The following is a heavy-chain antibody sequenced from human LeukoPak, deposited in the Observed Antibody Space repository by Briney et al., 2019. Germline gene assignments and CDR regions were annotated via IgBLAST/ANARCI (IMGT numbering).Heavy chain of an antibody. J-gene: IGHJ4*02. CDR1: GFTFSSYG. CDR2: ISGSGGST. Sequence: GGTLRLSCAASGFTFSSYGMSWVRQAPGKGLEWVSAISGSGGSTYYADSVKGRFTISRDNSKNTLYLQMNGLRAEDTAVYYCAKDSAKKYDDYWGQGTLVTVSS. V-gene: IGHV3-23*01. D-gene: IGHD2/OR15-2a*01. CDR3: AKDSAKKYDDY.